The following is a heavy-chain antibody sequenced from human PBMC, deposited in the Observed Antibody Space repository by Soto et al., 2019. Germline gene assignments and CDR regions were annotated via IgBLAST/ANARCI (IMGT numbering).Heavy chain of an antibody. J-gene: IGHJ6*01. Sequence: ASETLALACLDSSGSISSYYLSWIRQPPGKGLDWIGYIYYRGSTNYTPAIKSRVTISVDTSKIQFSLNLSSVTAADTAVYYCPRYPRVYSYGHTYYPGMDVWGQGTTV. CDR1: SGSISSYY. D-gene: IGHD5-18*01. V-gene: IGHV4-59*01. CDR2: IYYRGST. CDR3: PRYPRVYSYGHTYYPGMDV.